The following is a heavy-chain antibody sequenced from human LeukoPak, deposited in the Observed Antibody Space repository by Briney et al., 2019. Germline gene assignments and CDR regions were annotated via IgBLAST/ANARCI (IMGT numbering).Heavy chain of an antibody. J-gene: IGHJ6*04. V-gene: IGHV4-31*03. Sequence: PSETLSLTCTVSGGSFSSGGYYWSWIRRHPGKGLEWIGYIYYSGSTYYNPSLKSRVTISVDTSKNQFSLKLSSVTAADTAVYYCARVPIVVVPAAIGVVYYYYGMDVWGKGTTVTVSS. D-gene: IGHD2-2*01. CDR1: GGSFSSGGYY. CDR2: IYYSGST. CDR3: ARVPIVVVPAAIGVVYYYYGMDV.